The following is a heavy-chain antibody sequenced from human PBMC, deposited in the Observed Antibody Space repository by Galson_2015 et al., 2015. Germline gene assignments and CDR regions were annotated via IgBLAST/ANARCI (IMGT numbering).Heavy chain of an antibody. Sequence: SLRLSCAASGFTVSSNYMSWVRQAPGKGLEWVSVIYSGGSTYYADSVKGRFTISRDNSKNTLYLQMNSLRAEDTAVYYCASSPDYGDYFDYWGQGTLVTVSS. CDR2: IYSGGST. CDR1: GFTVSSNY. D-gene: IGHD4-17*01. CDR3: ASSPDYGDYFDY. V-gene: IGHV3-53*01. J-gene: IGHJ4*02.